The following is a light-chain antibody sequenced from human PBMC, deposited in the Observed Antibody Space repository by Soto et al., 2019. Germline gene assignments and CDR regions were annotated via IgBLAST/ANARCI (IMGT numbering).Light chain of an antibody. CDR2: GNT. V-gene: IGLV1-40*01. CDR3: QSYDDSLSVHYV. CDR1: SSNIGSTYD. J-gene: IGLJ1*01. Sequence: QSVLTQPPSVSGAPGQRVTISCTGSSSNIGSTYDVQWYQQLPGTAPKLLIHGNTDRPSGVPDRFSGSKSGTSASLAITGLQAGDEADYYCQSYDDSLSVHYVFGNGTKVTVL.